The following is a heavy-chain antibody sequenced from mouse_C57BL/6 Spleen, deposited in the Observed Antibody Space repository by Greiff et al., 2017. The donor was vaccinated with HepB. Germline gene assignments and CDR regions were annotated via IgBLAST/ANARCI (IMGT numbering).Heavy chain of an antibody. CDR2: INPSSGYT. V-gene: IGHV1-4*01. CDR3: ARGENYYGSSYWFAY. D-gene: IGHD1-1*01. Sequence: QVQLQQSGAELARPGASVKMSCKASGYTFTSYTMHWVNQRPGQGLEWIGYINPSSGYTKYNQKFKDKATLTADKSSSTAYMQLSSLTSEDSAVYYCARGENYYGSSYWFAYWGQGTLVTVSA. CDR1: GYTFTSYT. J-gene: IGHJ3*01.